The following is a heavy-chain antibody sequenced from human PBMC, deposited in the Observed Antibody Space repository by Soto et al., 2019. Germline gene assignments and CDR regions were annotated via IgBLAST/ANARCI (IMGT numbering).Heavy chain of an antibody. CDR2: IYYSGST. J-gene: IGHJ4*02. V-gene: IGHV4-39*01. D-gene: IGHD4-17*01. CDR1: GGSISSSSYY. Sequence: ASETLSLTCTVSGGSISSSSYYWGWIRQPPGKGLEWIGSIYYSGSTYYNPSLKSRVTISVDTSKNQFSLKLSSVTAADTAVYYCARVPLDHTVTDYWGQGTLVTVSS. CDR3: ARVPLDHTVTDY.